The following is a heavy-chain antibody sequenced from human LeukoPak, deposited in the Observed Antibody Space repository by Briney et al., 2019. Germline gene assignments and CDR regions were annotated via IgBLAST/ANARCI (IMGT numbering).Heavy chain of an antibody. CDR1: GGSINSYY. Sequence: SETLSLTCTVSGGSINSYYWSWIRQPPRKGLEWIGYIYYSGSTNYNPSLKSRVTISVDTSKNQFSLKLSSVTAADTAVYYCARGLAAAGTSYFDYWGQGTLVTASS. D-gene: IGHD6-13*01. CDR2: IYYSGST. V-gene: IGHV4-59*01. CDR3: ARGLAAAGTSYFDY. J-gene: IGHJ4*02.